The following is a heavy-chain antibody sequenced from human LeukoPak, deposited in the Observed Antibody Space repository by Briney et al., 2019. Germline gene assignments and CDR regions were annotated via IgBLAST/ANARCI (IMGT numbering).Heavy chain of an antibody. J-gene: IGHJ4*02. D-gene: IGHD1-1*01. Sequence: GGSLRLSCAASGFTFSSYAMSWVRHTPGKGLEWGSAISGSGGSAYYTDSVKGRFTISRDNSRNTLFLQMNSLRAEDTAVYYCAKAYWNEYYFDYWGQGTLVTVSS. CDR2: ISGSGGSA. CDR1: GFTFSSYA. CDR3: AKAYWNEYYFDY. V-gene: IGHV3-23*01.